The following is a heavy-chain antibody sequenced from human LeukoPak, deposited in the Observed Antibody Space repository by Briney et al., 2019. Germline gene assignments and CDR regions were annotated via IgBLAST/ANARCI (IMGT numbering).Heavy chain of an antibody. D-gene: IGHD1-26*01. J-gene: IGHJ4*02. CDR3: ARATGGSYFIVDY. Sequence: GGSLRLSCAASGFTVSSNYMTWVRQAPGKGLEWVSYISSSGSTIYYADSMKGRFTISRDNAKNSLYLQMNSLRAEDTAVYYCARATGGSYFIVDYWGQGTLVTVSS. CDR1: GFTVSSNY. V-gene: IGHV3-48*03. CDR2: ISSSGSTI.